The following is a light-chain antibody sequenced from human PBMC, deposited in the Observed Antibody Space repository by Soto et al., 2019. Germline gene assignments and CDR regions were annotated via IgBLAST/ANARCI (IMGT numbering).Light chain of an antibody. V-gene: IGKV1-39*01. CDR2: AAS. Sequence: DIQLTQSPSSLSASVGDTVTITCRASQTVSRYLNWYQQKSGTAPKLLIYAASTLHTGFPSRFSGRGSGTDFTLTINNLQREDFADYFCQQTYSNLWTFGQGTKVEIK. CDR1: QTVSRY. CDR3: QQTYSNLWT. J-gene: IGKJ1*01.